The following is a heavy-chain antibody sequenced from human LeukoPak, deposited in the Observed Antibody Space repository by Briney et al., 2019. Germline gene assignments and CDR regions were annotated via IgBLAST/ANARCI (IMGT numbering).Heavy chain of an antibody. V-gene: IGHV3-48*03. Sequence: GGSLRPSCVASGFTYSSYEMNWVRQTPGKGLGWVSYISRSGTTIYYAHSVKGRFTISRDNAKNSLYLQMNSLKAEDTAVYYCAGGDCSSNRCYLAGQGGWGQGTLVTVSS. J-gene: IGHJ4*02. CDR3: AGGDCSSNRCYLAGQGG. D-gene: IGHD2-2*01. CDR1: GFTYSSYE. CDR2: ISRSGTTI.